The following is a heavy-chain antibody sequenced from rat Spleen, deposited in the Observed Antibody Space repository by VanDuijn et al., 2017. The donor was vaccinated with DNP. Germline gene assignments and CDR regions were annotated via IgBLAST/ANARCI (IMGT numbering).Heavy chain of an antibody. V-gene: IGHV3-1*01. D-gene: IGHD5-1*01. CDR3: ARGAGSPYWYFDF. J-gene: IGHJ1*01. Sequence: EVQLQESGPGLVKPSQSLSLTCSVTGYSITSNYWGWIRKFPGDKMEWSGYISYSGGTGYNPSLKSRISITRNTSKNHFFLQLNSVTTGDTATYYCARGAGSPYWYFDFWGPGTMVTVSS. CDR2: ISYSGGT. CDR1: GYSITSNY.